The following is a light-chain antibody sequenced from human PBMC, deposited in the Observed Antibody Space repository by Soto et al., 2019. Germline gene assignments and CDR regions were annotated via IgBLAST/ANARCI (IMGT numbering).Light chain of an antibody. J-gene: IGLJ1*01. CDR2: DDN. CDR1: KFGSKN. CDR3: QVWDSSADHQGV. Sequence: SYELTQPPSVSVAPGQTARITCGGNKFGSKNMNWYQQKPGQAPVLVVYDDNDRPAGIPERFSGSTSGDTATLTISRVEAGDEADYYCQVWDSSADHQGVFGSGTKLTVL. V-gene: IGLV3-21*02.